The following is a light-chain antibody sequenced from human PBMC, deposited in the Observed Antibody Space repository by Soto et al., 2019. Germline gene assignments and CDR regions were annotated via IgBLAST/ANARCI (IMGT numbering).Light chain of an antibody. J-gene: IGKJ3*01. Sequence: EIVITQSPATVAVPHADRVNLSCRASQTIHSNVDWYQHKPGQAPRLLIYGASFRETGMPARFSGSGFGTEFTLTISSLQSEDFAVYYCQQYNNWPLLFGPGTKVDIK. CDR2: GAS. CDR1: QTIHSN. CDR3: QQYNNWPLL. V-gene: IGKV3-15*01.